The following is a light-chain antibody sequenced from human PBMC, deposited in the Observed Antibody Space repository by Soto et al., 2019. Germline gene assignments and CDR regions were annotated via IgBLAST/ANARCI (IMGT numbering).Light chain of an antibody. CDR2: DAS. CDR1: QSVSSY. CDR3: QQRSNWPS. V-gene: IGKV3-11*01. Sequence: EIVLTQSPATLSLSPGETATLSFRASQSVSSYLAWYQQNPCQAPRLLIYDASNRATGIPARFSGSGSGTDFTLTISSLEPEDFAVYYCQQRSNWPSFGQGTKLEIK. J-gene: IGKJ2*01.